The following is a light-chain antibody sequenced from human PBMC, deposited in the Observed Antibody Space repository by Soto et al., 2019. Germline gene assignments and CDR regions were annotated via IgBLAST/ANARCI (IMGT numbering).Light chain of an antibody. Sequence: QSALTQPPSVSGSPGQSVTISCTGTNSDVGSYNRVSWFQQSPGTAPKLIIYEVTNRPSGVPDRFSGSKSGNTASLTISALQAEDEGDYYCVSYTTGSPVVFGGGTKVTVL. V-gene: IGLV2-18*02. CDR1: NSDVGSYNR. J-gene: IGLJ2*01. CDR2: EVT. CDR3: VSYTTGSPVV.